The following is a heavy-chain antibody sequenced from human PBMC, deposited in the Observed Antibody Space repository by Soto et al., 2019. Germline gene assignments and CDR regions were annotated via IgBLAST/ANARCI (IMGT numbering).Heavy chain of an antibody. CDR3: ARDKRDYDSGLDY. CDR1: GGYSSGYY. D-gene: IGHD5-12*01. CDR2: SYYSGST. V-gene: IGHV4-59*01. Sequence: LVMMSLTWTVAGGYSSGYYGSWIRKPPGKGLEWIGYSYYSGSTNYNPSLKSRVTISVDTSKTQFALTLSSVTAADTAVYYSARDKRDYDSGLDYLCQGTLVTVSS. J-gene: IGHJ4*02.